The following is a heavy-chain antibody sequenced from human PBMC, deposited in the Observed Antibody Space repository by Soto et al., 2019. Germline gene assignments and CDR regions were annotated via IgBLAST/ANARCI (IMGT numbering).Heavy chain of an antibody. J-gene: IGHJ5*02. CDR1: GASISSYY. D-gene: IGHD6-19*01. V-gene: IGHV4-59*01. Sequence: SETLSLTCNVSGASISSYYWSWIRQSPGQGLEWIGYIYYSGSTNYNPSIKSRVTIAVDTSKNQFSLKLSSVTAADTAVYYCAREDSSGWSNWFDPWDQETLVTVSS. CDR2: IYYSGST. CDR3: AREDSSGWSNWFDP.